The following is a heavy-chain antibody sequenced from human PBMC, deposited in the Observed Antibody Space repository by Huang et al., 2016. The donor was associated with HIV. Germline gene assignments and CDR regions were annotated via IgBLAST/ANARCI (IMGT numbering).Heavy chain of an antibody. Sequence: EVQLVESGGGLVQPGGSLRLSCAASGFTFSSYWMHWVRQAPGKGLGWVSRINSDGRSSGYADSVKGRVTIARDNAKNTLYLQMNSLRAEDTAVYYCVRDPRIQSWLNYFDYWGQGTLVSVSS. CDR2: INSDGRSS. CDR1: GFTFSSYW. V-gene: IGHV3-74*01. CDR3: VRDPRIQSWLNYFDY. J-gene: IGHJ4*02. D-gene: IGHD3-22*01.